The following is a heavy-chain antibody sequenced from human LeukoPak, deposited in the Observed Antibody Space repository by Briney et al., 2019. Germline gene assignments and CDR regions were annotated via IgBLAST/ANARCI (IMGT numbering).Heavy chain of an antibody. CDR2: IYHSGST. CDR3: ARGIATITQDSFDI. D-gene: IGHD1-14*01. J-gene: IGHJ3*02. Sequence: SETLSLTCTVSGYSISSGYYWGWIRQPPGKGLEWIGSIYHSGSTYYNPSLKSRLTISVGTSKNQFSLKLSSVTAADTAVYYCARGIATITQDSFDIWGLGTMVTVSS. CDR1: GYSISSGYY. V-gene: IGHV4-38-2*02.